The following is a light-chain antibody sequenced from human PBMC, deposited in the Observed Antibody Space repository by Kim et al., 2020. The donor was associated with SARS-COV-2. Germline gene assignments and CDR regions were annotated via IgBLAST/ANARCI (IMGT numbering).Light chain of an antibody. J-gene: IGLJ1*01. V-gene: IGLV2-23*02. CDR3: CSYAGSSTYV. CDR2: EVS. CDR1: SSDVGSYNL. Sequence: QSALTQPASVSGSPGQSITFSCTGTSSDVGSYNLVSWYQQQPGKAPKLMIYEVSKRPSGVSNRFSGSKSANTASLKISGLQAEDEADYYCCSYAGSSTYVFGSGTKVTVL.